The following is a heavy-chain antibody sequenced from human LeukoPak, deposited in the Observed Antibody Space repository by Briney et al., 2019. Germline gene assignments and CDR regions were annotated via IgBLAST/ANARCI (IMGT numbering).Heavy chain of an antibody. CDR3: AKDKGSSSWLLDY. V-gene: IGHV3-23*01. D-gene: IGHD6-13*01. J-gene: IGHJ4*02. CDR2: ISGSGGST. CDR1: GYTFSSYA. Sequence: GGSLRLSCAASGYTFSSYAMSWVRQAPGKGLEWVSAISGSGGSTYYADSVKGRFTISRDNSKNTLYLQMNSLRAEDTALYYCAKDKGSSSWLLDYWGQGTLVTVSS.